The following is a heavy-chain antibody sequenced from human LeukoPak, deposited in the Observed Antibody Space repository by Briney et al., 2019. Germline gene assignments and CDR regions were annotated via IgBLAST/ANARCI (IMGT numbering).Heavy chain of an antibody. J-gene: IGHJ4*02. Sequence: GGSLRLSCVASGFTFSSYSMNWVRQAPGKGLEWVSSISSSSSYIYYADSVKGRFTISRDNAKNSLYLQMNSLRAEETAVYYCARDHNGYFDYWGQGTLVTVSS. CDR3: ARDHNGYFDY. CDR2: ISSSSSYI. CDR1: GFTFSSYS. V-gene: IGHV3-21*01. D-gene: IGHD1-1*01.